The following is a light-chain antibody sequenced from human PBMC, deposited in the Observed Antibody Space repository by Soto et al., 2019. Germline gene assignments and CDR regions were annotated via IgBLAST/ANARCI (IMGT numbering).Light chain of an antibody. J-gene: IGKJ4*01. CDR2: ATS. V-gene: IGKV3-15*01. CDR3: QQYGDWPLT. CDR1: QSVGNN. Sequence: EIVVTQSPATLSVSPGERATLSCRASQSVGNNFAWYQQKPGQAPRLLIFATSTRATGVPARFSGSGSGTEFTLTIRGLQSEDFAVYYCQQYGDWPLTFGGGAKVEIE.